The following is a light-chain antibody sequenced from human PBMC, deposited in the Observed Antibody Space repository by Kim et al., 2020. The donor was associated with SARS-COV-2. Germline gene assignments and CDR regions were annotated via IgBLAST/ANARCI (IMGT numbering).Light chain of an antibody. Sequence: LSPGESATLSCRASQSVRNNCLAWYQQKPGQSPRLLIYAASTRATGIPDRFSGSGSGTDFTLTISRLEPEDFAVYFCQQCGTSRTFGRGTKVDIK. V-gene: IGKV3-20*01. J-gene: IGKJ1*01. CDR1: QSVRNNC. CDR2: AAS. CDR3: QQCGTSRT.